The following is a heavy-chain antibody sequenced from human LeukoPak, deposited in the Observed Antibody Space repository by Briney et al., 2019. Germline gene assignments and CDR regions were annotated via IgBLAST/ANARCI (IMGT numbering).Heavy chain of an antibody. D-gene: IGHD3-22*01. CDR1: GGFISSSSYY. J-gene: IGHJ4*02. CDR2: IYYSGST. V-gene: IGHV4-39*01. Sequence: PSETLSLTCTVSGGFISSSSYYWGWIRQPPGKGLEWIGRIYYSGSTYYNPSLKSRVTISVDTSKNQFSLKLSSVTAADTAVYYCASASIVVVIYYFDYWGQGTLVTVSS. CDR3: ASASIVVVIYYFDY.